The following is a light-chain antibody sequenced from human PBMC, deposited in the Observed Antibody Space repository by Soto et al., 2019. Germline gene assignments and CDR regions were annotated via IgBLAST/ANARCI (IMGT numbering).Light chain of an antibody. V-gene: IGKV1-5*03. CDR3: QQYNSYST. J-gene: IGKJ1*01. CDR2: RSS. CDR1: QSISSW. Sequence: DIQMTQYPSTLSASVGDRVTITCRASQSISSWLAWYQQKPGKAPKLLIYRSSSLECRVPSRFSGSGSGTEFTLTISSLQPDDFATYYCQQYNSYSTVGQWIKVDIK.